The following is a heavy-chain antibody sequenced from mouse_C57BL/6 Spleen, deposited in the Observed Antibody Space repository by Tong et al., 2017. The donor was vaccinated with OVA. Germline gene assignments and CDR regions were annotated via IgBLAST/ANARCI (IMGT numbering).Heavy chain of an antibody. D-gene: IGHD6-1*01. V-gene: IGHV1-87*01. CDR2: IYPGDGDT. CDR3: ARWQVDWYFDV. J-gene: IGHJ1*01. Sequence: VQLQQSGAELARPGASVKLSCKASGYTFTSYWMQWVKQRPGQGLEWIGAIYPGDGDTRYTQKFKGKATLTADKSSSTACMQLSRLTSEDSAVYYCARWQVDWYFDVWGAGTTVTVSS. CDR1: GYTFTSYW.